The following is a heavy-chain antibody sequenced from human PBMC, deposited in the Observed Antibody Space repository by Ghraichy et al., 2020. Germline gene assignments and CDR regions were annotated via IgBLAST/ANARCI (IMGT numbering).Heavy chain of an antibody. CDR2: ISYDGSNK. V-gene: IGHV3-30*04. Sequence: GSLRLSCAASGFTFSSYAMHWVRQAPGKGLEWVAVISYDGSNKYYADSVKGRFTISRDNSKNTLYLQMNSLRAEDTAVYYCARAPLRGYYYYDMDVWGQGTTVTVSS. J-gene: IGHJ6*02. CDR1: GFTFSSYA. D-gene: IGHD3-10*01. CDR3: ARAPLRGYYYYDMDV.